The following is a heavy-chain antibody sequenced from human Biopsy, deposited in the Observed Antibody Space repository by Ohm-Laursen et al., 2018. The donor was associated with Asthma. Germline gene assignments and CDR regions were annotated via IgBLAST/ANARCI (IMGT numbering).Heavy chain of an antibody. CDR3: ATLQVYCRGANCFFFNY. Sequence: TLSLTCTGSYFSITSGGYYWTWIGQDPGKGLVWSGFSYYSECTYYNPCLMSLVTISADKSKNQFSLNLSAVDAADSAVYYCATLQVYCRGANCFFFNYWGQGTLVTVSS. J-gene: IGHJ4*02. D-gene: IGHD2-2*01. V-gene: IGHV4-31*01. CDR2: SYYSECT. CDR1: YFSITSGGYY.